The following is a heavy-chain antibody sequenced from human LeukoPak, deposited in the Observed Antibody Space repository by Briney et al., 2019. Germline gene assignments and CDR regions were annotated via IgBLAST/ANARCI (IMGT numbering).Heavy chain of an antibody. CDR3: TRDSANYHFAY. Sequence: PGGSLRLSCAGSGFALKSYSLTWVRQAPGKGLEWVSVLYSGGATYYADSVKGRFTISRDNSKNIVFLQMNDLRTEDTAFYYCTRDSANYHFAYWGQGALVTVSS. V-gene: IGHV3-66*01. CDR2: LYSGGAT. J-gene: IGHJ4*02. D-gene: IGHD4/OR15-4a*01. CDR1: GFALKSYS.